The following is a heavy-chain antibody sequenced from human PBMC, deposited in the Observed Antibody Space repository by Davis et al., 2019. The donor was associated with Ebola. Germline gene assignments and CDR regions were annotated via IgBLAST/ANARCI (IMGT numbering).Heavy chain of an antibody. J-gene: IGHJ6*02. CDR2: INPNSGGT. Sequence: ASVKVSCKASGYTFTGYYMHWVRQAPGQGLERMGWINPNSGGTNNAQKFQGWVTMTWDTSISTAYMELSRLRSYDTAVYYCARDSPQSYCCGGSCYPLLRYGMDVWGQGTTVTVSS. CDR1: GYTFTGYY. D-gene: IGHD2-15*01. V-gene: IGHV1-2*04. CDR3: ARDSPQSYCCGGSCYPLLRYGMDV.